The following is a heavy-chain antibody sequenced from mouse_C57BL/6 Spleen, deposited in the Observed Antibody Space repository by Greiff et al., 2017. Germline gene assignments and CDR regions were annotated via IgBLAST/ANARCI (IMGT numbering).Heavy chain of an antibody. J-gene: IGHJ2*01. D-gene: IGHD1-2*01. V-gene: IGHV1-55*01. CDR3: ARPLLREGYYFDY. CDR2: IYPGSGST. Sequence: QVQLKQPGAELVKPGASVKMSCKASGYTFTSYWITWVKQRPGQGLEWIGDIYPGSGSTNYNEKFKSKATLTVDTSSSTAYMQLSSLTSEDSAVYYCARPLLREGYYFDYWGQGTTLTVSS. CDR1: GYTFTSYW.